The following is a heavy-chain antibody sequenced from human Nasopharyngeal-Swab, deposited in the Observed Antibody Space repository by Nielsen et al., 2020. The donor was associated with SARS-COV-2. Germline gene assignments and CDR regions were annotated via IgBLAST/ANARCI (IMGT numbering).Heavy chain of an antibody. D-gene: IGHD3-16*02. V-gene: IGHV3-21*01. CDR2: ISSSSSYI. J-gene: IGHJ4*02. CDR1: GFTFSSYS. Sequence: GGSLRLSCAASGFTFSSYSMNWVRQAPGKGLEWVSSISSSSSYIYYADSVKGRFTISRDNAKNSLYLQMNSLRAEDTAVYYCANSERGYDYIWGSYRYGTVGAFDYWGQGTLVTVSS. CDR3: ANSERGYDYIWGSYRYGTVGAFDY.